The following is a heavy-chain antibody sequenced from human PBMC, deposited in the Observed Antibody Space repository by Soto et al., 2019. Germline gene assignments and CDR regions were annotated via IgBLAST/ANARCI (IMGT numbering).Heavy chain of an antibody. J-gene: IGHJ4*02. Sequence: GESLKISCEVSGYTFTNYWIGWVRQMPGKGLEWVAIIHPADSDTRYSPSFQGQVTISADKSISTAYLQWSSLKASDTAMYYCVRPDSSGYYVYWGQGTLVTVSS. CDR1: GYTFTNYW. V-gene: IGHV5-51*01. CDR3: VRPDSSGYYVY. CDR2: IHPADSDT. D-gene: IGHD3-22*01.